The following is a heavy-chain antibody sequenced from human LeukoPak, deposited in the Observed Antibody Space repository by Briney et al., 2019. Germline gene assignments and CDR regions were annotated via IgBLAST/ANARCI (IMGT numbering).Heavy chain of an antibody. CDR3: ARPLGYCSSTSCPNDAFDI. CDR1: GFTFRFYA. D-gene: IGHD2-2*01. CDR2: IKQDGSEK. V-gene: IGHV3-7*01. Sequence: PGGSLRLSCAASGFTFRFYAMSWVRQSPGKGLEWVANIKQDGSEKYYVDSVKGRFTISRDNAKNSLYLQMNSLRAEDTAVYYCARPLGYCSSTSCPNDAFDIWGQGTMVTVSS. J-gene: IGHJ3*02.